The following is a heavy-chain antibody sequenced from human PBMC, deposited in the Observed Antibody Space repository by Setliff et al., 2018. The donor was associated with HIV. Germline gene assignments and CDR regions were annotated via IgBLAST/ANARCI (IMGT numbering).Heavy chain of an antibody. CDR3: AKDWGATMVRETSYWFDY. D-gene: IGHD3-10*01. V-gene: IGHV3-21*04. CDR2: ISRSSSYI. CDR1: GFTFSSHS. J-gene: IGHJ4*02. Sequence: GGSLRLSCAASGFTFSSHSMNWVRQAPGKGLEWVSSISRSSSYIYYSDSVKGRFTISRDNAGNSLYLQMNSLRAEDTALYYCAKDWGATMVRETSYWFDYWGLGTQVTVSS.